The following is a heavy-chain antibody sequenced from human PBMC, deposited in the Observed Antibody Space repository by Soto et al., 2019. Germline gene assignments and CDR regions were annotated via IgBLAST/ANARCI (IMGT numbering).Heavy chain of an antibody. Sequence: HPGGSLRLSCAASGFTFSSYGMHWVRQAPGKGLEWVAVISYDGSNKYYADSVKGRFTISRDNSKNTLYLQMNSLRAEDTDVYYCAKDFILGVYYDSSGYYSHAFDIWGKGTMVTVSS. D-gene: IGHD3-22*01. V-gene: IGHV3-30*18. CDR1: GFTFSSYG. J-gene: IGHJ3*02. CDR2: ISYDGSNK. CDR3: AKDFILGVYYDSSGYYSHAFDI.